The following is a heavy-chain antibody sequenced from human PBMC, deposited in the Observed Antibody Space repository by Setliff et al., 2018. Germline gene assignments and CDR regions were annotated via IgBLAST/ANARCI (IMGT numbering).Heavy chain of an antibody. J-gene: IGHJ6*03. CDR3: VRALAYYYMDV. V-gene: IGHV3-23*01. CDR2: ISDSGGSTI. Sequence: QTGGSLRLSCAASGFTFSSYAMSWVRQAPGKGLEWVSTISDSGGSTIRYADSVKGRFTISRDNAKNSLYLQMNSLRAEDTAIYYCVRALAYYYMDVWGKGTTVTVSS. CDR1: GFTFSSYA.